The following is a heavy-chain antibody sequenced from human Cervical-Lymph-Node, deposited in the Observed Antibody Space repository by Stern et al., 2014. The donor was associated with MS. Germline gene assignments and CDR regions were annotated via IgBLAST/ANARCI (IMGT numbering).Heavy chain of an antibody. D-gene: IGHD5-18*01. V-gene: IGHV7-4-1*02. Sequence: VQLVESGSELKKPGASVKVACKASGYTFTSYAMNWVRQAPGQGLEWMGWINTNTGNSTYAQGFTGRFVFSVDTSVNTAYLQISSLKAEDTAIYYCARDFVDSAMVTRSDYLDCWGQGTLVTVSS. CDR2: INTNTGNS. CDR1: GYTFTSYA. J-gene: IGHJ4*02. CDR3: ARDFVDSAMVTRSDYLDC.